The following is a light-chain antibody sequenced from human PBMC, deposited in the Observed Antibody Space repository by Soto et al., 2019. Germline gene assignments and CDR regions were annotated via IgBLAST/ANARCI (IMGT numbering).Light chain of an antibody. CDR1: SSDVGGYNF. V-gene: IGLV2-14*03. J-gene: IGLJ1*01. Sequence: QSALTQPASVSGSPGQSVTISCAGTSSDVGGYNFVSWYQQHPGKAPQLMIYDVSSRPSGVSNRFSGSKSGNTASLTISGLQAEDEADYYCSSYTSSHTYVFGTGTKLTVL. CDR2: DVS. CDR3: SSYTSSHTYV.